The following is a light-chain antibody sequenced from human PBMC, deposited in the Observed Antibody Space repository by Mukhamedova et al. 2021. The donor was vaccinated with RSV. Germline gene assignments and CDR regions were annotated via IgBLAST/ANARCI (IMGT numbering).Light chain of an antibody. V-gene: IGKV3D-15*01. CDR1: QSVSSSY. Sequence: GERATLSCRASQSVSSSYLAWYQQKPGQAPRLLIYGASSRATGIPDRFSGSGSGTEFTLTISSLQSEDFAVYYCQQYNNWPPVTFG. CDR3: QQYNNWPPVT. CDR2: GAS. J-gene: IGKJ2*01.